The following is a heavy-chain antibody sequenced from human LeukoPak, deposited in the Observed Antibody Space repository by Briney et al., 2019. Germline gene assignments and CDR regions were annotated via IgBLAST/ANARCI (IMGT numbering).Heavy chain of an antibody. CDR2: MNPDSGDG. J-gene: IGHJ4*02. V-gene: IGHV1-2*02. CDR3: AEGSFSGSQA. CDR1: GYSFTGYH. Sequence: ASVKVSCKASGYSFTGYHIHWVRQAPGQGLEWMGWMNPDSGDGRSAQKFQGRVTMTRDTSISTAYMELSRLRSDDTAVYYCAEGSFSGSQAWGQGTLVTVSS. D-gene: IGHD3-22*01.